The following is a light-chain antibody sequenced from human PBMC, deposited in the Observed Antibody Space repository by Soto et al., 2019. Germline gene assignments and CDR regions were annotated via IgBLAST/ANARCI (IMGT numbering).Light chain of an antibody. CDR2: EVR. CDR3: SSYTARSTLV. CDR1: TRDVGAYNL. J-gene: IGLJ3*02. Sequence: QSALTQPASVSGSAGPSITISCSGTTRDVGAYNLVSWYQQHPGTAPKLIIYEVRNRPSGISSRFSGSRSGNTASLTISGLQPEDEGDYYCSSYTARSTLVFGGGTKVTVL. V-gene: IGLV2-14*01.